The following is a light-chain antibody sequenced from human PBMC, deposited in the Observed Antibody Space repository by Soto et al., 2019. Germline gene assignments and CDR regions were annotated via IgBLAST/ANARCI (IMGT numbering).Light chain of an antibody. J-gene: IGKJ4*01. Sequence: DIQMTQSRSSLSASVGNRVTISCRAGQGISNYLAWYQQKPGKVPKLLIYSASTLQSGVPSRFSGSGSGTDFTLTISSLQPEDVATYFCQNYNSAPLTFGGGTTVEIK. CDR2: SAS. CDR3: QNYNSAPLT. CDR1: QGISNY. V-gene: IGKV1-27*01.